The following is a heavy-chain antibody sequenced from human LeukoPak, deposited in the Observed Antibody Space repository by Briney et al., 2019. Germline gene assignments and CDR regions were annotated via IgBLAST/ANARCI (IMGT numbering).Heavy chain of an antibody. J-gene: IGHJ4*02. CDR2: ISSSGTYI. CDR1: GFTLSSYT. CDR3: ARLVLKDPPAYYYGSGSYYNVHFDY. D-gene: IGHD3-10*01. Sequence: GGSLRLSCAVSGFTLSSYTINWVRQAPGKGLEWVSSISSSGTYIYYADSVKGRFTISRDNAKNSLSLQMNSLRAEDTAVYYCARLVLKDPPAYYYGSGSYYNVHFDYWGQGTLVTVSS. V-gene: IGHV3-21*01.